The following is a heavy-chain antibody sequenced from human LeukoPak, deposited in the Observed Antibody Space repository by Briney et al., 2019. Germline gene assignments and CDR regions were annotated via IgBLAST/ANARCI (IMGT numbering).Heavy chain of an antibody. Sequence: GGSLRLSCAAPGFTFTHFGMHWVRQAPGRGLEWVAFINYDGSDKYYTDSVKGRFTISRDNSKNTLYLQMNSVRTEDTAVYYCARDGPAPSMTSVTSNYWGQGTLVTVSS. CDR3: ARDGPAPSMTSVTSNY. CDR2: INYDGSDK. J-gene: IGHJ4*02. D-gene: IGHD4-17*01. V-gene: IGHV3-30*02. CDR1: GFTFTHFG.